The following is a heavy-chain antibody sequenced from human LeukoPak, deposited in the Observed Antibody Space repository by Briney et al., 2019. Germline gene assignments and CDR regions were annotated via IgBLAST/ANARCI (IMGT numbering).Heavy chain of an antibody. V-gene: IGHV3-48*01. J-gene: IGHJ3*02. Sequence: GGSLRLSCAASGFIFTRDSMNWVRQAPGKGLEWVAYINGGGSPIYYADSVKGRFTISRDNSKNTLYLQMNSLRAEDTAVYYCAKEGGSAPFDIWGQGTMVTVSS. CDR2: INGGGSPI. CDR3: AKEGGSAPFDI. CDR1: GFIFTRDS. D-gene: IGHD3-10*01.